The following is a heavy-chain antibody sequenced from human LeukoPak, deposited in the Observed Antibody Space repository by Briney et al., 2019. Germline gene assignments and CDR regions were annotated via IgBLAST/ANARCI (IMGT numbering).Heavy chain of an antibody. CDR2: ISSSCSTI. CDR1: GFTFSSYE. CDR3: ARDPYDILTGYYS. V-gene: IGHV3-48*03. Sequence: PGGSLRLSCAASGFTFSSYEMNWVRQAPGKGLDWVSYISSSCSTIYYADSVKGRFTISRDNAKNSLYLQMNSLRAEDTAVYYCARDPYDILTGYYSWGQGTLVTVSS. J-gene: IGHJ4*02. D-gene: IGHD3-9*01.